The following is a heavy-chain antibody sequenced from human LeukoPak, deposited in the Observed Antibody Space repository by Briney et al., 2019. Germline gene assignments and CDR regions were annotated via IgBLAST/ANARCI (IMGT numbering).Heavy chain of an antibody. J-gene: IGHJ4*02. CDR3: AREVRGYIDY. CDR2: IYYSGST. D-gene: IGHD5-18*01. CDR1: GRSISSYY. Sequence: SETLSLTCTVSGRSISSYYWSGIRQPPGKGLEWIGYIYYSGSTNYNPSLKSRVTISVDTSKNQFSLKLSSVTAADTAVYYCAREVRGYIDYWGQGTLVTVSS. V-gene: IGHV4-59*01.